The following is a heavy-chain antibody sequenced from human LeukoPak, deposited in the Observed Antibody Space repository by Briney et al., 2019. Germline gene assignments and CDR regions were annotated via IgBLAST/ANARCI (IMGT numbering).Heavy chain of an antibody. V-gene: IGHV1-69*01. CDR3: ARSTTYYDILTGYYGTFDY. CDR1: GGTFSSYA. D-gene: IGHD3-9*01. Sequence: SVKVSCKASGGTFSSYAISWVRQAPGQGLEWMGGIIPIFGTANYAQKFQGRVTITADESTSTAYMELSILRSEDTAVYYCARSTTYYDILTGYYGTFDYWGQGTLVTVSS. CDR2: IIPIFGTA. J-gene: IGHJ4*02.